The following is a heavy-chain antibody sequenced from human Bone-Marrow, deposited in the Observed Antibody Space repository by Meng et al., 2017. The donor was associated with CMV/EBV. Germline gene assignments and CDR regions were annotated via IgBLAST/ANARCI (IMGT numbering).Heavy chain of an antibody. J-gene: IGHJ4*02. CDR3: ARDYLAFISGPFDY. D-gene: IGHD6-19*01. Sequence: GGSLRLSCAASGFTFSSYWMSWVRQAPGKGLEWVANIKQDGSEKYYVASVKGRFTISRDNAKTSLYLQMNSLRAENTAVYYCARDYLAFISGPFDYWGQGTLVTVSS. V-gene: IGHV3-7*01. CDR1: GFTFSSYW. CDR2: IKQDGSEK.